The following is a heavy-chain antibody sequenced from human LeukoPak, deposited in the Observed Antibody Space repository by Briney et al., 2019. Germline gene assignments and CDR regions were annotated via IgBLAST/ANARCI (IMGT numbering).Heavy chain of an antibody. CDR1: GYTFTSYY. CDR3: ARENYDILTGFFDY. J-gene: IGHJ4*02. D-gene: IGHD3-9*01. CDR2: INPSGGST. Sequence: GASVKASCKASGYTFTSYYIHWVRQAPGQGLEWMGIINPSGGSTSYAQKFQGRVTMTRDMSTSTVYMELSSLRSEDTAVYYCARENYDILTGFFDYWGQGTLVTVSS. V-gene: IGHV1-46*01.